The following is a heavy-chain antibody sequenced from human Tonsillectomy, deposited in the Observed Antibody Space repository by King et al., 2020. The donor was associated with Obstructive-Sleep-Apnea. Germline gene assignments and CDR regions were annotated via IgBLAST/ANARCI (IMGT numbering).Heavy chain of an antibody. CDR3: AKPPVYTSREGLDY. Sequence: VQLVESGGGLVQPGGSLRLSCAASGFTFSSYAMNWVRQAPGKGLEWVSAISGGDGRAYYADSVKGRFTISRDNSKNTLDPQMNSLSAEDTAVYYCAKPPVYTSREGLDYWGQGTLVTVSS. CDR1: GFTFSSYA. V-gene: IGHV3-23*04. J-gene: IGHJ4*02. D-gene: IGHD6-13*01. CDR2: ISGGDGRA.